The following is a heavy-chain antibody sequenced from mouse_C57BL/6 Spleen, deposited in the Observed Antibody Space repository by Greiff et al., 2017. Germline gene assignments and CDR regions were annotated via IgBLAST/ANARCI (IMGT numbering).Heavy chain of an antibody. CDR1: GYTFTGYW. V-gene: IGHV1-64*01. J-gene: IGHJ1*03. CDR2: IHPGSGGT. CDR3: ATYWLGYGSSYFAV. Sequence: QVQLQQPGAELVKPGASVKLSCKASGYTFTGYWMHWVKQRPGQGLEWIGMIHPGSGGTNYNEKFKSKATLTVDKSSSTAYLQLSSLTSEDSAVYSSATYWLGYGSSYFAVWGTGTLVTVSS. D-gene: IGHD2-2*01.